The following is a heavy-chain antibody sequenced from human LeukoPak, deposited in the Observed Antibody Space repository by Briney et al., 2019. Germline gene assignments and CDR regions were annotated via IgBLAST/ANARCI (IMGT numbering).Heavy chain of an antibody. CDR1: GFTFSSYG. CDR2: ISGSGGST. CDR3: ATLLWFGELFPPYFDY. Sequence: PGGSLRLSCAASGFTFSSYGMSWVRQAPGKGLEWVSAISGSGGSTYYADSVKGRFTISRDNSKNTLYLQMNSLRAEDTAVYYCATLLWFGELFPPYFDYWGQGTLVTVSS. J-gene: IGHJ4*02. V-gene: IGHV3-23*01. D-gene: IGHD3-10*01.